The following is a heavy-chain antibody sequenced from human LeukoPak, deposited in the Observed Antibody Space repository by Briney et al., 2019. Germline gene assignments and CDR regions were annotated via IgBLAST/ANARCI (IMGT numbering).Heavy chain of an antibody. J-gene: IGHJ4*02. CDR1: GYTFTDYY. Sequence: GESLKISCKGSGYTFTDYYIHWVRQAPGQGLEWMGWINPNSGGTNYAQKLQGRVTMTTDTSTSTAYMELRSLRSDDTAVYYCARDRGYYGERGYFDYWGQGTLVTVSS. D-gene: IGHD3-10*01. CDR2: INPNSGGT. CDR3: ARDRGYYGERGYFDY. V-gene: IGHV1-2*02.